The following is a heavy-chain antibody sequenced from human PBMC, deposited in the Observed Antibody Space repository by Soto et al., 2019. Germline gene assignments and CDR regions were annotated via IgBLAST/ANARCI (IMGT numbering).Heavy chain of an antibody. CDR1: GFTFSSYS. J-gene: IGHJ4*02. CDR2: IGGNGVTT. Sequence: EVHMLEAGGGLVQPGGSLRLSCAASGFTFSSYSMSWVRQAPGKGLAWVSVIGGNGVTTYYAASVKGRFTISRDNSKNTLYLQMNSLRAEDTAIYYGARHGGLTRAMVDYWGQGTLVIVSS. V-gene: IGHV3-23*01. CDR3: ARHGGLTRAMVDY. D-gene: IGHD2-15*01.